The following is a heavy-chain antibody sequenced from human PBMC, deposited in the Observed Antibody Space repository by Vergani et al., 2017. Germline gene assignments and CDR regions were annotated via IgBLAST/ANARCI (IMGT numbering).Heavy chain of an antibody. CDR1: GFTFSNYG. J-gene: IGHJ4*02. CDR3: AEDTVTGSRYFDY. CDR2: IRYDGSNT. Sequence: QVQLVESGGGVVQPGGSLRLSCGASGFTFSNYGMHWVRQAPGKGLEWVTFIRYDGSNTYYADSVKGRFTISRDNSKNTLFLQMNSLRPEDTAVYYCAEDTVTGSRYFDYWGQGTIVTVSS. D-gene: IGHD2-15*01. V-gene: IGHV3-30*02.